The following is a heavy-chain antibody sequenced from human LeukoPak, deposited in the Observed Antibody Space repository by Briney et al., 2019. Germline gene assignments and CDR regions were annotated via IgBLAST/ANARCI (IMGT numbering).Heavy chain of an antibody. V-gene: IGHV3-23*01. CDR1: GFTLSSYA. D-gene: IGHD3-22*01. Sequence: GGSLRLSCAASGFTLSSYAMSWVRQAPGKGLEWVSAISGSGGSTYYADSVKGRFTISRDNSKNTLYLQMNSLRAEDTAVYYCAKDHSRITMIVVVIPGDAFDIWGQGTMVTVSS. J-gene: IGHJ3*02. CDR2: ISGSGGST. CDR3: AKDHSRITMIVVVIPGDAFDI.